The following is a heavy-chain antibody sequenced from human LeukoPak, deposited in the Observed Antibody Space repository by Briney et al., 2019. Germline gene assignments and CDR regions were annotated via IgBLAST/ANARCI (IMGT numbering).Heavy chain of an antibody. J-gene: IGHJ4*02. CDR1: GLTFSSSE. D-gene: IGHD6-19*01. Sequence: GGSLRLSCATSGLTFSSSEMNWVRQAPGKGLEWVSYISSSTTTIHYADSVKGRFTISRDNANNSLYLRMNSLRAEDTAVYYCARDYSSGLDYWGQGTLVTVSS. V-gene: IGHV3-48*03. CDR2: ISSSTTTI. CDR3: ARDYSSGLDY.